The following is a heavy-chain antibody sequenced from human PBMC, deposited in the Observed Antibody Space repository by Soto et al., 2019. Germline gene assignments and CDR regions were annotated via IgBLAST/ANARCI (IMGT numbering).Heavy chain of an antibody. CDR3: AHRPSYCSGGSCYSGFDY. V-gene: IGHV2-5*02. CDR2: IYWDDDK. D-gene: IGHD2-15*01. CDR1: GFSLSTSGVG. Sequence: QITLKESGPTLVKPTQTLTLTCTFSGFSLSTSGVGVGWIRQPPGKALEWLALIYWDDDKRYSPSLKSRLTITKDPSKNRVVLTLTNLDPVDTATYYCAHRPSYCSGGSCYSGFDYWGQGTLVTVSS. J-gene: IGHJ4*02.